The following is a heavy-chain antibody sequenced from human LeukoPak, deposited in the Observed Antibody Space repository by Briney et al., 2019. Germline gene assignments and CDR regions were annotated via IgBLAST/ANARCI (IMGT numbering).Heavy chain of an antibody. CDR3: ARPAGLPSFDMDV. CDR1: GAPITRYY. Sequence: PSETLSLTCTVSGAPITRYYWSWIRQPPGNGLEWIGYIYYTGSANYNPSLKSRVSISVDTPKNQFSLRLSSVTAADTAVYYCARPAGLPSFDMDVWGQGTTVTVSS. D-gene: IGHD2-15*01. J-gene: IGHJ6*02. V-gene: IGHV4-59*08. CDR2: IYYTGSA.